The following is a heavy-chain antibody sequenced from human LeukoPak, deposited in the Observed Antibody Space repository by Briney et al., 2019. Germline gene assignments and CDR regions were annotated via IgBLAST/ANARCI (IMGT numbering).Heavy chain of an antibody. D-gene: IGHD2-8*02. CDR3: ARPGLSDAFDI. CDR2: VYYTGST. J-gene: IGHJ3*02. V-gene: IGHV4-59*01. CDR1: GVSISSYY. Sequence: SETLSLTCTVSGVSISSYYWNWIRQPPGKGLEWIGYVYYTGSTNYNPSLKSRVTISLDTSKNQFSLKLSSVTAADTAVYYCARPGLSDAFDIWGQGTMVTVSS.